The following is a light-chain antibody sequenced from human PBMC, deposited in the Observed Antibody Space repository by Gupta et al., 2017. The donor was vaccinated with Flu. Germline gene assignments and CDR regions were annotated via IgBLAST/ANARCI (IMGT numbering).Light chain of an antibody. CDR2: EVS. CDR1: QSLLHSDGMTY. Sequence: DIVMTQTPLSLSVTPGQPASISCRSSQSLLHSDGMTYFFWYMQKPGHPQQLMIYEVSKRCWGVTDRFSGSGAGKDFTLNSSRGEDEDVGIYYGMQSVPLRTFGQGTKVEIK. V-gene: IGKV2D-29*01. CDR3: MQSVPLRT. J-gene: IGKJ1*01.